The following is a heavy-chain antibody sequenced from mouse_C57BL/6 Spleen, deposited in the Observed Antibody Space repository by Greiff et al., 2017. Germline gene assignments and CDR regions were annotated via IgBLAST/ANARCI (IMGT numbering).Heavy chain of an antibody. D-gene: IGHD2-3*01. J-gene: IGHJ4*01. CDR1: GYTFTSYW. V-gene: IGHV1-7*01. CDR3: GRSLSLYECDFYAMDY. Sequence: VPLQQSGAELAKPGASVKLSCKASGYTFTSYWMHWVKQRPGQGLEWIGYINPCGGYTKYNQQFKDKDTLTADKSSSTAYMQHSSLTEEDSAVYCCGRSLSLYECDFYAMDYGGQGTSGTVSS. CDR2: INPCGGYT.